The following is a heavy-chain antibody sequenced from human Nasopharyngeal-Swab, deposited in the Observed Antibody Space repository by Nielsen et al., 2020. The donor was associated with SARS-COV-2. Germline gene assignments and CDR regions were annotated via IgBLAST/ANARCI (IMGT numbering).Heavy chain of an antibody. J-gene: IGHJ4*02. CDR3: ARDSGGPSSGWSPANLDY. Sequence: GSLRLSCAASGFTFSSYAMHWVRQAPGKGLEWVAVISYDGSNKYYADSVKGRFTISRDNSKNTLYLQMNSLRAEDTAVYYCARDSGGPSSGWSPANLDYWGQGTLVTVSS. V-gene: IGHV3-30*04. D-gene: IGHD6-19*01. CDR2: ISYDGSNK. CDR1: GFTFSSYA.